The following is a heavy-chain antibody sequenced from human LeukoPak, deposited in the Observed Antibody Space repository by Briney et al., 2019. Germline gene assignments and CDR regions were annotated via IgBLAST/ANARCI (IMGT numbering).Heavy chain of an antibody. J-gene: IGHJ4*02. V-gene: IGHV1-2*02. CDR2: INPNSGGT. D-gene: IGHD3-16*01. CDR1: GYTFTVHY. CDR3: ARAGDYVWGIPN. Sequence: ASVKVSCKASGYTFTVHYMHWMRQAPGQGLEWMGWINPNSGGTNYAQKFQGRVTMTRDTSISTAYMELSRLRSDDTAVYYCARAGDYVWGIPNWGQGTLVTVSS.